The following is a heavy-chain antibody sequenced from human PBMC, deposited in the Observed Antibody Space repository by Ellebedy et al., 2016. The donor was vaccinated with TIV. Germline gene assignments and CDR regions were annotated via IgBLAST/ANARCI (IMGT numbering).Heavy chain of an antibody. Sequence: MPSETLSLTCAISGDSVSSTSAGWNWIRQSPSRGLEWLGRTYYRSKWYNDYAVSVKSRITINPDTSKNQFSLQLNSVTPEDTAVYYCARRSSRNVMDVWGQGTTVTVSS. D-gene: IGHD6-13*01. CDR1: GDSVSSTSAG. CDR2: TYYRSKWYN. V-gene: IGHV6-1*01. CDR3: ARRSSRNVMDV. J-gene: IGHJ6*02.